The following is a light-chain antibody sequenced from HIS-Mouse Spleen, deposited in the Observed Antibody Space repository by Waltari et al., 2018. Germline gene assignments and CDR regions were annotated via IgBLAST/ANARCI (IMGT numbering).Light chain of an antibody. CDR2: RNN. CDR3: AAWDDSLSGPV. J-gene: IGLJ3*02. CDR1: SPNIGSNS. V-gene: IGLV1-47*01. Sequence: QSVLTQPPSASGTPGQRVPIPCSGSSPNIGSNSVSWYQQLPGTAPKPLISRNNQRPSGVPDRFSGSKSGTSASLAISGLRSEDEADYYCAAWDDSLSGPVFGGGTKLTVL.